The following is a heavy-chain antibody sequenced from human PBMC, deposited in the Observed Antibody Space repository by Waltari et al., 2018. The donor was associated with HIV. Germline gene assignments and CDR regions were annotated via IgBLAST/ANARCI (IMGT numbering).Heavy chain of an antibody. CDR3: ARRNYGDQDDVFDM. CDR1: GGSFSGYY. D-gene: IGHD4-17*01. V-gene: IGHV4-34*01. J-gene: IGHJ3*02. Sequence: QVQLQQWGAGLLKPSETLSLTCAVYGGSFSGYYWSWIRQPPGKGLEWIGEINHSGSTNYNPSLKSRVTISADTSKNQFSLKLTSVTAADTAVYYCARRNYGDQDDVFDMWGQGTMVTVSS. CDR2: INHSGST.